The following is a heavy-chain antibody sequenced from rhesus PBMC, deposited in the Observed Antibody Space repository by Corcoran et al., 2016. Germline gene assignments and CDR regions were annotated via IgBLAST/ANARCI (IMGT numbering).Heavy chain of an antibody. CDR2: IEGNRART. J-gene: IGHJ4*01. D-gene: IGHD1-38*01. CDR3: AKDGATWAI. V-gene: IGHV4-73*01. Sequence: QVKLQQWGEGLVRPSETLSLTCAVYGGSISDYYWSWIRQPPGKGLEWMGNIEGNRARTHSNPSLKNRVTISKDTSKNQFSLKLSSVTAADTAVYYCAKDGATWAIWGQGVLVTVSS. CDR1: GGSISDYY.